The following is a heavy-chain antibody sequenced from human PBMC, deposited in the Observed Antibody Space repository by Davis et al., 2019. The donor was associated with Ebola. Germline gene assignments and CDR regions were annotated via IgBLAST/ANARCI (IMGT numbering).Heavy chain of an antibody. CDR3: ARDVEAYDSSGAYEVPFDN. Sequence: PGGSLRLSCAASGFTFSGYSINWVRQVPGKGLEWVSSISGFSSRIYYAESVTGRFTTSRDNGKNSVYFQMDSLRAEDTAVYHCARDVEAYDSSGAYEVPFDNWGQGTLVTVSS. V-gene: IGHV3-48*04. D-gene: IGHD3-22*01. CDR1: GFTFSGYS. CDR2: ISGFSSRI. J-gene: IGHJ4*02.